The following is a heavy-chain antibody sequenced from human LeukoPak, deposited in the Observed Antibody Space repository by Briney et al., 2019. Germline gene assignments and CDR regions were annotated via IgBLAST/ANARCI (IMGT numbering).Heavy chain of an antibody. D-gene: IGHD1-26*01. CDR2: SGNGGDT. V-gene: IGHV3-23*01. CDR1: GFSFSSYG. J-gene: IGHJ4*02. CDR3: AKARGGTYRTYYFDY. Sequence: GKSLRLSCAASGFSFSSYGMHCVRQAPGKGLEWVSVSGNGGDTYYVDSGKGRLTISSDNSKNTLYLQMNSLRAEDTAVYYCAKARGGTYRTYYFDYWGQGTLVTVSS.